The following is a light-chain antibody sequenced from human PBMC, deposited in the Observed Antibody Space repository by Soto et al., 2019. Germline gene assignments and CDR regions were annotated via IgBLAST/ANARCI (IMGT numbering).Light chain of an antibody. Sequence: IQLTQSPSFLSASVGDRVTITCRASQGISSYLAWYQQKPGEAPKLLIYAASTLQSGVPSRFSGSGSGTEFTLTISSLQPEDFATYYCQQLNTYPLTFGGGTKVDIK. CDR1: QGISSY. CDR3: QQLNTYPLT. CDR2: AAS. J-gene: IGKJ4*01. V-gene: IGKV1-9*01.